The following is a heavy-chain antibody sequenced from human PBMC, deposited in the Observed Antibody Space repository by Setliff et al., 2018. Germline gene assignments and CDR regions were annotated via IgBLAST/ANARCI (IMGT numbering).Heavy chain of an antibody. J-gene: IGHJ4*02. CDR3: ARGDVYSGSYYHFDY. CDR1: GYTFTNYA. V-gene: IGHV1-3*01. CDR2: INAGNGNI. Sequence: RASVKVSCKASGYTFTNYAIHWVRQAPGQGLEWMGWINAGNGNIRYSQNFQGRVTITRDTSASTAYMELSSLTSEDTAIYYCARGDVYSGSYYHFDYWGQGTLVTVSS. D-gene: IGHD1-26*01.